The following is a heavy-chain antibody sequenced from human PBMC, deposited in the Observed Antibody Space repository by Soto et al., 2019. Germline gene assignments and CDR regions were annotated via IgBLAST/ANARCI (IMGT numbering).Heavy chain of an antibody. CDR2: TYYRSKWYN. J-gene: IGHJ4*02. D-gene: IGHD3-3*01. CDR1: GDSVSSNSAA. Sequence: SQTLSLTCAISGDSVSSNSAAWNWIRQSPSRGLEWLGRTYYRSKWYNDYAVSVKSRITINPDTSKNQFSLQLNSVTPEDTAVYYCARDPYDFWSGYSSHFEYSGQAPLVTVSS. CDR3: ARDPYDFWSGYSSHFEY. V-gene: IGHV6-1*01.